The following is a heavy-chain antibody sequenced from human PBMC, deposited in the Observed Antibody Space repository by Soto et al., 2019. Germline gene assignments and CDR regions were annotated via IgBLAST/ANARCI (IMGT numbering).Heavy chain of an antibody. CDR3: ARDPGLYYDSSGFFDY. CDR2: IKQDGSEK. Sequence: GGSLRLSCAASGFTFSSYWMSWVRQAPGKGLEWVANIKQDGSEKYYVDSVKGRFTISRDNAKNSLYLQMNSLRAEDTAVYYFARDPGLYYDSSGFFDYWGQGTLVTVSS. J-gene: IGHJ4*02. CDR1: GFTFSSYW. D-gene: IGHD3-22*01. V-gene: IGHV3-7*03.